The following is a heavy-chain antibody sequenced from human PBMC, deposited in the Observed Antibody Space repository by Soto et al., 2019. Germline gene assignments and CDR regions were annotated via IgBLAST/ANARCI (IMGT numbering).Heavy chain of an antibody. V-gene: IGHV3-23*01. D-gene: IGHD6-13*01. Sequence: GGSLRLSCAASGFTFSSYAISWVRQAPGKGLEWVSAISGSGGSTYYADSVKGRFTISRDNSKNTLYLQMNSLRAEDTAVYYCTKDGGSSWYYYGMDVWGQGTTVTVSS. CDR1: GFTFSSYA. J-gene: IGHJ6*02. CDR3: TKDGGSSWYYYGMDV. CDR2: ISGSGGST.